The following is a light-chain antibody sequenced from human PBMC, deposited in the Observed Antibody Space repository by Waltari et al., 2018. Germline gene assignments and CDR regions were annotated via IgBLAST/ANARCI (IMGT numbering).Light chain of an antibody. CDR3: QHLNGYPIT. J-gene: IGKJ4*01. V-gene: IGKV1-9*01. CDR2: FAS. CDR1: PGLNNY. Sequence: IQLTQSPSSLSASVGDRVPITCRASPGLNNYLAWYQQKPGEAPKPLIYFASTLVRGVPSRFSGSGSGTDFTLTISSLQPEDFATYYCQHLNGYPITFGGGTKVEIK.